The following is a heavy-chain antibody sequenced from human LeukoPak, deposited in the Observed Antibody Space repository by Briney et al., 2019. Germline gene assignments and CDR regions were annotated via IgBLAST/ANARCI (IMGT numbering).Heavy chain of an antibody. CDR2: IYYSGST. D-gene: IGHD4-17*01. Sequence: SETLSLTCTVSGGSISSYYWSWIRQPPGKGLEWIGYIYYSGSTNYNPSLKSRVTISVDTSKNQFSLKLSSVTAADTAVYYCARDSHYGDPDYWGQGTLVAVSS. CDR3: ARDSHYGDPDY. J-gene: IGHJ4*02. CDR1: GGSISSYY. V-gene: IGHV4-59*01.